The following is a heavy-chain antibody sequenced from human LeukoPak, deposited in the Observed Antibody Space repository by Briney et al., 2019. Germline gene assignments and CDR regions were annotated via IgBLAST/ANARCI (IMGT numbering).Heavy chain of an antibody. V-gene: IGHV1-2*02. Sequence: ASVKVSCKASGYTFTGYYMHWVRQAPGQGLEWMGWINPNSGGTNYAQKFQGRVTMTRDTSISTAYMELSRLRSDDTAVYYCARIGYCSSTSYYGHVSTPGGFDPWGQGTLVTVSS. CDR1: GYTFTGYY. CDR3: ARIGYCSSTSYYGHVSTPGGFDP. J-gene: IGHJ5*02. CDR2: INPNSGGT. D-gene: IGHD2-2*01.